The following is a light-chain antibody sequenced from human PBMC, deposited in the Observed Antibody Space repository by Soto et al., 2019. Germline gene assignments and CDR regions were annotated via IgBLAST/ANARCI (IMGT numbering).Light chain of an antibody. CDR2: AAS. J-gene: IGKJ2*01. V-gene: IGKV1-39*01. Sequence: DIQMTQSPSSLSASVGDRVTITCRAGQSISTYLNWYQQKPGKAPNLLIYAASNLQSGVPSRFSGSGSGTHFTHTIDSLQPGDSATYFCQQSYSTPPEYTFGQGTKLEIK. CDR3: QQSYSTPPEYT. CDR1: QSISTY.